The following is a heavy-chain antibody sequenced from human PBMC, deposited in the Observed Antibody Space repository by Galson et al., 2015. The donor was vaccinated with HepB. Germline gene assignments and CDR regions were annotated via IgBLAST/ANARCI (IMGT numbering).Heavy chain of an antibody. Sequence: LRLSCAASGFTFSGYWMHWVRQAPGKGLVWVSRINSDGTITNYADSVKGRFAISRDNAEKTLYLHINSPRPEDTAIYYCSTDPRDYGDEWFDPWGQGTLVTVSS. CDR2: INSDGTIT. J-gene: IGHJ5*02. V-gene: IGHV3-74*01. D-gene: IGHD4-17*01. CDR3: STDPRDYGDEWFDP. CDR1: GFTFSGYW.